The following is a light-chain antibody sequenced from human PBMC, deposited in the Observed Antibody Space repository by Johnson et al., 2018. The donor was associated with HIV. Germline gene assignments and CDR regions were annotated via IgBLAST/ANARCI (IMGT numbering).Light chain of an antibody. J-gene: IGLJ1*01. V-gene: IGLV1-51*01. Sequence: QSVLTQPPSVSAAPGQKVTISCSGSSSNIGNNYVSWYQQLPGTAPKLLIYDNDKRPSGISDRFSASKSGTSATLGITGLQTVDEADYYCGTWDSYLTAGVFGSGTKVTVL. CDR1: SSNIGNNY. CDR3: GTWDSYLTAGV. CDR2: DND.